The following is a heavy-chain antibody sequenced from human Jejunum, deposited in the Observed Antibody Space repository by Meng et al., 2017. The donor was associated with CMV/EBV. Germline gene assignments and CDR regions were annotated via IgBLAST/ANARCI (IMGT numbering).Heavy chain of an antibody. CDR1: GDSVSSNSAA. J-gene: IGHJ4*02. CDR2: TYYRSKWDN. D-gene: IGHD1-20*01. Sequence: GDSVSSNSAAWNWIRQYPSRGLEWLGRTYYRSKWDNDYAVSVKSRITINPDTSQNQFSLQLNSVTPEDTAVYYCARAPRYNWNFDYWGQGTLVTVSS. V-gene: IGHV6-1*01. CDR3: ARAPRYNWNFDY.